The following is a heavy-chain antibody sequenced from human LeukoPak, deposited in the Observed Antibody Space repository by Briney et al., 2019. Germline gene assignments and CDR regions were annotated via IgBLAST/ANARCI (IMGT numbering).Heavy chain of an antibody. V-gene: IGHV3-48*03. D-gene: IGHD1-1*01. CDR3: AKDSRLLENWNDSLDY. Sequence: GGSLRLSCAASGFTFSSYEMNWVRQAPGKGLEWVSYISSSGSTIYYADSVKGRFTISRDNAKNSLYLQMNSLRAEDTAVYYCAKDSRLLENWNDSLDYWGQGTLVTVSS. J-gene: IGHJ4*02. CDR2: ISSSGSTI. CDR1: GFTFSSYE.